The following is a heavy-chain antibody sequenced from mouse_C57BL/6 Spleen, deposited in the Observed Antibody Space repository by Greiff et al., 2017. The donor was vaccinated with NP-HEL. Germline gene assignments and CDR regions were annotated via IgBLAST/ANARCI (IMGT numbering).Heavy chain of an antibody. Sequence: ESGPGLVKPSQSLSLTCSVTGYSITSGYYWNWIRQFPGNKLEWMGYISYDGSNNYNPSLKNRISITRDTSKNQFFLKLNSVTTEDTATYYCARVRTGTYFDYWGQGTTLTVSS. J-gene: IGHJ2*01. CDR2: ISYDGSN. V-gene: IGHV3-6*01. D-gene: IGHD4-1*01. CDR1: GYSITSGYY. CDR3: ARVRTGTYFDY.